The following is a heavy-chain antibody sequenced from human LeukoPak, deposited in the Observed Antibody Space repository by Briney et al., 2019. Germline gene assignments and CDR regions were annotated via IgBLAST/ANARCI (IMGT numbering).Heavy chain of an antibody. CDR2: IYHSGST. CDR1: GYSISSGYY. Sequence: PSETLSLTCTVSGYSISSGYYWGWIRQPPGKGLEWIGSIYHSGSTYYNPSLKSRVTISVDTSKNQFSLKLSSVTAADTAVYYCARDLRRTVTTGGYYFDYWGQGTLVTVSS. J-gene: IGHJ4*02. V-gene: IGHV4-38-2*02. CDR3: ARDLRRTVTTGGYYFDY. D-gene: IGHD4-17*01.